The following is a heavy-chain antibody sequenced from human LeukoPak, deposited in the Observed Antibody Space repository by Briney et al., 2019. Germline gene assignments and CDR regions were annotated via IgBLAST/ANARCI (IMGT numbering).Heavy chain of an antibody. D-gene: IGHD2-15*01. CDR1: GFTFSSYA. V-gene: IGHV3-23*01. Sequence: GGSLRLSCASSGFTFSSYAMSWVRQAPGKGLEWVSAISGRGGSTYYADSVKGRFTISRDNSKNTLYLQMDSLKADDTAVYYCSRDGGAETDDHYFDYWGQGTLVTVSS. CDR3: SRDGGAETDDHYFDY. CDR2: ISGRGGST. J-gene: IGHJ4*02.